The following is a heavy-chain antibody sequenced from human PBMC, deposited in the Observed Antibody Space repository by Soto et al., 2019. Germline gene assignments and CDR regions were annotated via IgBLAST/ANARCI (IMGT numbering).Heavy chain of an antibody. J-gene: IGHJ4*02. CDR2: IYYSGST. Sequence: SETLSLTCTVSGGSISSGGYYWSWIRQHPGKGLEWIGYIYYSGSTYYNPSLKSRVTISVDTSKNQFSLKLSSVTAADTAVYYCARGPPHYFDYWGQGTLVTVSS. CDR1: GGSISSGGYY. V-gene: IGHV4-31*03. CDR3: ARGPPHYFDY.